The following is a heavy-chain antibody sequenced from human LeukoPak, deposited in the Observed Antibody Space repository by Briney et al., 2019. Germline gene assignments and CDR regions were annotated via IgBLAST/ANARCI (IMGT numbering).Heavy chain of an antibody. CDR2: IYTSGST. CDR3: SRNGGSARIIDY. V-gene: IGHV4-61*02. Sequence: SETLSLTCTVSGGSISSGSYYWSWIRQPAGKGLEWIGRIYTSGSTNYNPSLKSRVTISVDTSKNQFSLKLSSVTAADTAVYYCSRNGGSARIIDYWGQGTLVTVSS. D-gene: IGHD2-15*01. CDR1: GGSISSGSYY. J-gene: IGHJ4*02.